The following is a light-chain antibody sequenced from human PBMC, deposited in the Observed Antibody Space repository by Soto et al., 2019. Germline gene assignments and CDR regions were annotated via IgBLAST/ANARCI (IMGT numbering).Light chain of an antibody. CDR2: GNS. V-gene: IGLV1-40*01. CDR1: SSNIGAGYD. CDR3: QSYASSLRGHVV. J-gene: IGLJ2*01. Sequence: QSVLTQPPSVSGAPGQRVTIACTGSSSNIGAGYDVHWYQQLPGTAPKLLIYGNSNRPSGFPDLFSGSKSGTSASLAITGIQAEVEADFYCQSYASSLRGHVVFGGGTKLPVL.